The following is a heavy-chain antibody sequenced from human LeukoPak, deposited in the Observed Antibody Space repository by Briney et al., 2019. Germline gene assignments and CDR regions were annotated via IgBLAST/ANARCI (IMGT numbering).Heavy chain of an antibody. D-gene: IGHD3-22*01. V-gene: IGHV3-53*01. Sequence: GGSLRLSCAASGFTFRTYAMSWVRQAPGKGLEWVSVIYSGGSTYYADSVKGRFTISRDNSKNTLYLQMNSLRAEDTAVYYCAREIRYYYDSSGYPQGGAFDIRGQGTMVTVSS. CDR2: IYSGGST. CDR1: GFTFRTYA. J-gene: IGHJ3*02. CDR3: AREIRYYYDSSGYPQGGAFDI.